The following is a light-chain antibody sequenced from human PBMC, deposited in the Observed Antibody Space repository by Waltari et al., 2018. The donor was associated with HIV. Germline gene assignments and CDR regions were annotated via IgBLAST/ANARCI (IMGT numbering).Light chain of an antibody. CDR3: MQALEAPLT. Sequence: DVVMTQSPLSLRVTPGEPASISCRSSQSLLSRNGNNYLDWYLQKPGQSPQLLIYVGSIRASGVPDRFSGSGSGTDFTLKISRVEAEDVGVYYCMQALEAPLTFGGGTKVQIK. J-gene: IGKJ4*01. CDR2: VGS. V-gene: IGKV2-28*01. CDR1: QSLLSRNGNNY.